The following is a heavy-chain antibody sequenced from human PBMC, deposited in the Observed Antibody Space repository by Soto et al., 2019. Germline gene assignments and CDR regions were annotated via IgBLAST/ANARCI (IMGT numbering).Heavy chain of an antibody. CDR1: GGSFSGYY. CDR2: IDHSGSS. Sequence: QVQLQQGGAGLLKPSDTLSLTCGVYGGSFSGYYWNWIRQPPGKGLEWIGEIDHSGSSNFNPFLKSQVTISVDTSKNQFSLKLYSMTAADTAVYFCARGQGVPITVPADDFWRLGRYYDMDVWGKGTPVTVSS. J-gene: IGHJ6*03. V-gene: IGHV4-34*01. CDR3: ARGQGVPITVPADDFWRLGRYYDMDV. D-gene: IGHD3-3*01.